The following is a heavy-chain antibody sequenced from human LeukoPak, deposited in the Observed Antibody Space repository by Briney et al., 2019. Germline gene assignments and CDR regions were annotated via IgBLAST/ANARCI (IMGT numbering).Heavy chain of an antibody. V-gene: IGHV1-69*06. J-gene: IGHJ6*03. Sequence: SVKVSCKASGGTFSSYAISWVREAPGQGLEWMGGIIPIFGTANYAQKFQGRVTITADKSTSTAYMELSRLRSEDTAVYYCARGNSLMGYDSSGYYFPYYYYMDVWGKGTTVTISS. CDR2: IIPIFGTA. D-gene: IGHD3-22*01. CDR3: ARGNSLMGYDSSGYYFPYYYYMDV. CDR1: GGTFSSYA.